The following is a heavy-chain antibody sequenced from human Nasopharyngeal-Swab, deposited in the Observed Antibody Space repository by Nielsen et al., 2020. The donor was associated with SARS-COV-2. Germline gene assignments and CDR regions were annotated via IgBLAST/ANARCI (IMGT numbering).Heavy chain of an antibody. V-gene: IGHV3-53*01. CDR1: GFTFSSNY. CDR3: ARGYKCGNY. Sequence: GESLKISCAASGFTFSSNYMSWVRQAPGKGLEWVSFIYSDGSTSYTDSVKGRFTISRDNSKNTLYLQMNSLRAEDTAVYYCARGYKCGNYWGQGTLVTVSS. D-gene: IGHD5-18*01. CDR2: IYSDGST. J-gene: IGHJ4*02.